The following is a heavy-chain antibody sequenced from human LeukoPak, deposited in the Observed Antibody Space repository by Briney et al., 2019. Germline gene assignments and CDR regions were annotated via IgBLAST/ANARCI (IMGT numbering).Heavy chain of an antibody. J-gene: IGHJ4*02. CDR2: IRYDGSNK. Sequence: TGGSLRLSCAASGFTFSSYGMHWVRQAPGMGLEWVAFIRYDGSNKYYADSVKGRFTISRDNSKNTLYLQMNSLRAEDTAVYYCARGTSISSHPPCDYWGQGTLVTVSS. CDR3: ARGTSISSHPPCDY. D-gene: IGHD6-13*01. CDR1: GFTFSSYG. V-gene: IGHV3-30*02.